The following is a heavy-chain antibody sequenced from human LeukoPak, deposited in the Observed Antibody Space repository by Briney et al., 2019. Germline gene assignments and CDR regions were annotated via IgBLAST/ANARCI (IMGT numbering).Heavy chain of an antibody. Sequence: PETLSLTCTVSGGSISSYYWSWIRQPPGKGLEWIGYIYYSGSTNYNPSLKSRVTISVDTSKNQFSLKLSSVTAADTAVHYCAREFQVWFGELSITDWGQGTLVTVSS. D-gene: IGHD3-10*01. CDR2: IYYSGST. CDR3: AREFQVWFGELSITD. CDR1: GGSISSYY. V-gene: IGHV4-59*01. J-gene: IGHJ4*02.